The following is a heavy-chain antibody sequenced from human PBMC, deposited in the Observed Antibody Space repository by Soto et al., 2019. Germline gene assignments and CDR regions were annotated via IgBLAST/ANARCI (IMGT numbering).Heavy chain of an antibody. V-gene: IGHV1-69*01. D-gene: IGHD3-22*01. CDR1: GGTFSSYA. CDR2: IIPIFGTA. CDR3: ARDRPYYDSSGYYKRHYFDY. J-gene: IGHJ4*02. Sequence: QVQLVQSGAEVKKPGSSVKVSCKASGGTFSSYAISWVRQAPGQGLEWMGGIIPIFGTANYAQKFQGRVKITADEYTSTDYMEQSSLRSEDTAVYYCARDRPYYDSSGYYKRHYFDYWGQGTLVTVSS.